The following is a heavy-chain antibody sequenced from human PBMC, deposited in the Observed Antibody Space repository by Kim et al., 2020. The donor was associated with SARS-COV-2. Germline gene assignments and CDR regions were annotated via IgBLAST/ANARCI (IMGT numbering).Heavy chain of an antibody. CDR3: ARPQGYGDYLVDY. J-gene: IGHJ4*02. D-gene: IGHD4-17*01. Sequence: SPSFQGQVTSSADKSISTAYLQWSSLEASDTAMYYCARPQGYGDYLVDYWGQGTLVTVSS. V-gene: IGHV5-51*01.